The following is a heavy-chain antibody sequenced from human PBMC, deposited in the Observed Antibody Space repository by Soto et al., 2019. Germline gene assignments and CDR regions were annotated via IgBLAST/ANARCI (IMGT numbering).Heavy chain of an antibody. V-gene: IGHV4-59*01. CDR1: CGSIRSYY. J-gene: IGHJ5*02. CDR3: ARGGSSWYGAWFDP. D-gene: IGHD6-13*01. CDR2: IYDDVST. Sequence: SETLSLTCTVSCGSIRSYYWSWIRQPPGKGLEWIGYIYDDVSTNYNPSLKSRVTISLDTSENQFSLKVNSVTTADTAVYYCARGGSSWYGAWFDPWGQGALVTVSS.